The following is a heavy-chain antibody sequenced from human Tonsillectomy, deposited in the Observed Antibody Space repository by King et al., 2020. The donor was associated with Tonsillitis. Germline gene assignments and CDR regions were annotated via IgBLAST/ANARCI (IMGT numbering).Heavy chain of an antibody. D-gene: IGHD1-1*01. CDR1: GYTFNNYA. Sequence: VQLVESGAEVKKPGASVKVSCKTSGYTFNNYAINWVRQAPGQGLEWMGWINAYNGNTNYEQKFQGRVTMTTDTSTSTAYMEVGSLRFDDTAVYFCAGVGYNSYFDFWGQGTLVTVSS. V-gene: IGHV1-18*01. CDR2: INAYNGNT. J-gene: IGHJ4*02. CDR3: AGVGYNSYFDF.